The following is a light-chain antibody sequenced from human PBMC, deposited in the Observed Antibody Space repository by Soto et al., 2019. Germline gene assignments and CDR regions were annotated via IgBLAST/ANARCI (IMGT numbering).Light chain of an antibody. Sequence: DVRITQASSTLSAYVGDKVTITLRASQSISSWLAWYQQKPGKAPKLLIYDASSLESGVPSRFSGSGSGTEFTLTITSLQPDDFATYYCQQYNSYPWTFGQGTKADIK. J-gene: IGKJ1*01. V-gene: IGKV1-5*01. CDR1: QSISSW. CDR2: DAS. CDR3: QQYNSYPWT.